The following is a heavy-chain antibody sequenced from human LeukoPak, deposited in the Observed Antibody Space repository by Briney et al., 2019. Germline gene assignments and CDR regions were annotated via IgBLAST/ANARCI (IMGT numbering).Heavy chain of an antibody. CDR3: AKEALPYYYDSSGYC. CDR2: ISGSGGST. D-gene: IGHD3-22*01. Sequence: PGGSLRLSCAVSGYIFSDHYIDWVRQAPGKGLEWVSAISGSGGSTYYADSVKGRFTISRDNSKNTLYLQMNSLRAEDTAVYYCAKEALPYYYDSSGYCWGQGTLVTVSS. J-gene: IGHJ4*02. CDR1: GYIFSDHY. V-gene: IGHV3-23*01.